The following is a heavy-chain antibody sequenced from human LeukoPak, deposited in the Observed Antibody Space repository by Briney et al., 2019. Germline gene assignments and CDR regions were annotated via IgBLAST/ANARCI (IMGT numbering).Heavy chain of an antibody. CDR1: GLTFSSYG. Sequence: GGTLRLSCAASGLTFSSYGMSWVRQAPGKGLEWVSAISGSGGSTYYADSVKGRFTISRDNSKNTLYLQMNSLRAEDTAVYYCARLKQWPDAFDIWGQGTMVTVSS. CDR2: ISGSGGST. J-gene: IGHJ3*02. D-gene: IGHD6-19*01. V-gene: IGHV3-23*01. CDR3: ARLKQWPDAFDI.